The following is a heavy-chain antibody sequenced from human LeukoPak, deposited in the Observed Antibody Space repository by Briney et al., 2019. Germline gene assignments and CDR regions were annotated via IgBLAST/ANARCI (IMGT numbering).Heavy chain of an antibody. Sequence: SETLSPTCAVYGGSFSGYYWSWIRQPPGKGLEWIGEINHSGSTNYNPSLKSRVTISVDTSKNQFSLKLSSVTAADTAVYYCTRAPYYYDSSGYGTEFDYWGQGTLVTVSS. D-gene: IGHD3-22*01. CDR1: GGSFSGYY. V-gene: IGHV4-34*01. CDR2: INHSGST. CDR3: TRAPYYYDSSGYGTEFDY. J-gene: IGHJ4*02.